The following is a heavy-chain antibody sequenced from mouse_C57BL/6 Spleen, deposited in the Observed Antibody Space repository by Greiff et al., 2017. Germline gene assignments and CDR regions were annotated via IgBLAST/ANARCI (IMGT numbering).Heavy chain of an antibody. V-gene: IGHV5-6*01. Sequence: EVQLVESGGDLVKPGGSLKLSCAASGFTFSSYGMSWVRQTPDKRLEWVATISSGGSYTYYPDSVKGRFTISRDNAKNTLYLQMSSLKSEDTAIYYCASCMITTGNYYAMDYWGQGTSGTVSS. CDR3: ASCMITTGNYYAMDY. CDR1: GFTFSSYG. CDR2: ISSGGSYT. J-gene: IGHJ4*01. D-gene: IGHD2-4*01.